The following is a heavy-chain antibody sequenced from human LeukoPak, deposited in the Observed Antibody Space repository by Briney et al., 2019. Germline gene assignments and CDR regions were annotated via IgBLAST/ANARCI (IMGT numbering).Heavy chain of an antibody. Sequence: SGGSLRLSCAASGFTVNNNYLTWVRQAPGKGLEWVSVIYSGGSTFYADSVKGRFTISRDNSKSTLYLQMNNLRAEDTAVYYCARSYNWNYYMDCWGQGALVTVSS. V-gene: IGHV3-53*01. CDR3: ARSYNWNYYMDC. J-gene: IGHJ4*02. D-gene: IGHD1-7*01. CDR2: IYSGGST. CDR1: GFTVNNNY.